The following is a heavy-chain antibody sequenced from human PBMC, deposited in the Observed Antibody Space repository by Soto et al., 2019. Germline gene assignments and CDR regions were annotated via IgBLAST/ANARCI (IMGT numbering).Heavy chain of an antibody. CDR1: GFTFSRNA. CDR2: MSGSGGST. V-gene: IGHV3-23*01. D-gene: IGHD6-13*01. J-gene: IGHJ4*02. CDR3: AKGYREYSSSWFDY. Sequence: GGSLRLSCAASGFTFSRNAMSWVRQAPGKGLEWVSVMSGSGGSTYYADSVTGRFTISRDNSKNTLYLQMNSLRAEDTAVYYCAKGYREYSSSWFDYWGQGTLVTVSS.